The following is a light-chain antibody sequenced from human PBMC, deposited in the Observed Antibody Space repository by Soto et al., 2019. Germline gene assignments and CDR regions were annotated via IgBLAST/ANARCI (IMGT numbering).Light chain of an antibody. V-gene: IGKV3-20*01. J-gene: IGKJ3*01. CDR2: GAS. CDR1: QSVSSSY. Sequence: EIVLTQSPGTLSLSPGERATLSCRASQSVSSSYLAWYQQKPGQAPTLLIYGASSRATGIPDRFSGSGSGTDFTLTISRLEPEDFAVYYCHGGFTFGPGTKVDIK. CDR3: HGGFT.